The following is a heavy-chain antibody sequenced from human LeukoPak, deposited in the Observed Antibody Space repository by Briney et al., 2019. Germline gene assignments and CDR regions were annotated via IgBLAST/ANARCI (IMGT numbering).Heavy chain of an antibody. CDR3: ARGEYSNYEYGYYYYYMDV. CDR1: GVSISSGSYY. V-gene: IGHV4-61*02. Sequence: SETLSLTCTVSGVSISSGSYYWSWIRQPAGKGLEWIGRIYTSGSTNYNPSLKSRVTISVDTSKNQFSLKLSSVTAADTAVYYCARGEYSNYEYGYYYYYMDVWGKGTTVTVSS. CDR2: IYTSGST. J-gene: IGHJ6*03. D-gene: IGHD4-11*01.